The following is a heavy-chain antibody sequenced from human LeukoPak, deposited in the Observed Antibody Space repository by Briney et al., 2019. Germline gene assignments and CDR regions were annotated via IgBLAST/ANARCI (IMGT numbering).Heavy chain of an antibody. CDR1: SGSISSMSYF. CDR3: VRLCCGYENNWDLPDY. J-gene: IGHJ4*02. V-gene: IGHV4-39*01. D-gene: IGHD1-20*01. Sequence: SETLSLTCTISSGSISSMSYFWGWIRQSPGKGLELIGSIYYNGRTSYNPSLKKRLTISVDTSKNRLSLRLTSVAAADTDVYYCVRLCCGYENNWDLPDYWGQGTLVSVSS. CDR2: IYYNGRT.